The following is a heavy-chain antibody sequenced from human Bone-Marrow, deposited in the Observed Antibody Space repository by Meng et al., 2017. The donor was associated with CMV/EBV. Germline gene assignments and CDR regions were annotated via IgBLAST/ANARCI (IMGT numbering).Heavy chain of an antibody. D-gene: IGHD2/OR15-2a*01. J-gene: IGHJ4*02. CDR3: ASSPLGTVLYYFDY. CDR1: GYSISRGYY. Sequence: SETLSLTCTVSGYSISRGYYWGWIRQPPGKALEWIGTIYHSGITHYNPSLESRVTISVDTSKNQFSLKLSSVTAADTAVYYCASSPLGTVLYYFDYWGQGTLVTVSS. CDR2: IYHSGIT. V-gene: IGHV4-38-2*02.